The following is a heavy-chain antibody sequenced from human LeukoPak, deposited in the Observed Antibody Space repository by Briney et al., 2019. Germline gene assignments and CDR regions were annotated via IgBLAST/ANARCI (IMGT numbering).Heavy chain of an antibody. Sequence: GESLKISCKGSGYSFTSYWIGWVGQMPGKGLEWMGIIYPGDSDTRYSPSFQGQVTISADKSISTAYLQWSSLKASDTAMYYCARTQNKYGSGSYEGVGGYGMDVWGQGTTVTVSS. CDR1: GYSFTSYW. V-gene: IGHV5-51*01. D-gene: IGHD3-10*01. J-gene: IGHJ6*02. CDR2: IYPGDSDT. CDR3: ARTQNKYGSGSYEGVGGYGMDV.